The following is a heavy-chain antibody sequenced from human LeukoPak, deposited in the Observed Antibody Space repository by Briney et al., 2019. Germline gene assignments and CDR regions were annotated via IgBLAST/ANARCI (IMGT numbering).Heavy chain of an antibody. CDR2: INHSGST. CDR3: ARGPGGGSVSESLLGY. J-gene: IGHJ4*02. D-gene: IGHD2-15*01. V-gene: IGHV4-34*01. Sequence: SETLSLTCAVYGGSFSGYYWSWIRQPPGKGLGWIGEINHSGSTNYNPSLKSRVTISVDTSNNQFSLKLSAVTAADTAVYYCARGPGGGSVSESLLGYWGQGTLVTVSS. CDR1: GGSFSGYY.